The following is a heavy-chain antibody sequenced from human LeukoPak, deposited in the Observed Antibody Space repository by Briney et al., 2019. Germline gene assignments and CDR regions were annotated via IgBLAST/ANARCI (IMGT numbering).Heavy chain of an antibody. J-gene: IGHJ6*03. D-gene: IGHD3-10*01. V-gene: IGHV1-18*01. CDR3: AREAVPWYGDYYYYYMDV. CDR1: GYTFSSYD. Sequence: ASVKVSCKASGYTFSSYDINWVRQATGQGLEWMGWISAYNGNTNYAQKLQGRVTMTTDTSTSTAYMELRSLRSDDTAVYYCAREAVPWYGDYYYYYMDVWGKGTTVTVSS. CDR2: ISAYNGNT.